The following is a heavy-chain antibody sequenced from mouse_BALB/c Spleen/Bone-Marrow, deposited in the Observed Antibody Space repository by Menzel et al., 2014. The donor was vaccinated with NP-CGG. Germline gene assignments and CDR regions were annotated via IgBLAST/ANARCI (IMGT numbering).Heavy chain of an antibody. J-gene: IGHJ2*01. CDR1: GYTFTTYT. D-gene: IGHD2-3*01. V-gene: IGHV1-4*01. CDR3: ARRDDGYVFFDY. CDR2: INSSSGYT. Sequence: QVQLKESGAELARPGASVKMSCRASGYTFTTYTIHWVRQRPGQGLEWIGYINSSSGYTNYIQKFKDKATLTADKSSSTAYMQLSSLTSEDSAVYYCARRDDGYVFFDYWGQGTTLTVSS.